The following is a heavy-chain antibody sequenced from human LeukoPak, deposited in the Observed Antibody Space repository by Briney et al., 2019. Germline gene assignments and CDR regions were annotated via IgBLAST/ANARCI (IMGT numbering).Heavy chain of an antibody. V-gene: IGHV3-23*01. D-gene: IGHD2-15*01. Sequence: QAGGSLRLSCAASGFTFSSYAMSWVRQAPGKGLEWVSATSGSGGSTYYADSVKGRFTISRDNSKDTLYLQMNSLRAEDTAVYYCAKGRISFDYWGQGTLVTVSS. CDR2: TSGSGGST. CDR1: GFTFSSYA. J-gene: IGHJ4*02. CDR3: AKGRISFDY.